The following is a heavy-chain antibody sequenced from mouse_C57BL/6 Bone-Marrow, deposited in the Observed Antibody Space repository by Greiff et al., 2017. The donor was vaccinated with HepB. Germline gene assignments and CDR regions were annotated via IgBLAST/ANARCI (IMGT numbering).Heavy chain of an antibody. CDR1: GYTFTSYT. D-gene: IGHD4-1*01. V-gene: IGHV1-4*01. Sequence: VQLQQSGAELARPGASVKMSCKASGYTFTSYTMHWVKQRPGQGLEWIGYINPSSGYTKYNQKFKDKATLTADKSSSTAYMQLSSLTSEDSAVYYCARGRELGANWDSWFAYWGQGTLVTVSA. CDR2: INPSSGYT. J-gene: IGHJ3*01. CDR3: ARGRELGANWDSWFAY.